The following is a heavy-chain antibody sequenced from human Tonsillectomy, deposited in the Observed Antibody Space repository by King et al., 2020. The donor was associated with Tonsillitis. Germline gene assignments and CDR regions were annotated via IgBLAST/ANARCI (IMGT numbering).Heavy chain of an antibody. D-gene: IGHD3-22*01. CDR3: ATLKQWLRPDYYYGLDV. V-gene: IGHV3-74*02. Sequence: VQLVESGGGLVQPGGSLRLSCAASGFTLSAYWMHWVRQAPGKGLVWVSRITSDGISTSYADSVKGRFTISRDNAKNTLYLQINSLRAEDTAVYYCATLKQWLRPDYYYGLDVWGQGTTVTVSS. CDR1: GFTLSAYW. J-gene: IGHJ6*02. CDR2: ITSDGIST.